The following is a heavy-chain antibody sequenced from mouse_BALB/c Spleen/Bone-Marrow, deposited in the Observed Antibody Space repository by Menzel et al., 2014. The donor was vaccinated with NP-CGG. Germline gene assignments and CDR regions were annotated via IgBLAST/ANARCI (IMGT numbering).Heavy chain of an antibody. CDR2: ISYSGST. CDR3: ARYRGNSYAMDY. Sequence: EVQRVESGPSLVQPSQTLSLTCSVTGDSIXSGYWNWIRKFPGNKLEYMGYISYSGSTYYNPSLKSRISITRDTSKNXYYLQLNSVTTEDTATYYCARYRGNSYAMDYWGQGTSVTVSS. J-gene: IGHJ4*01. D-gene: IGHD2-1*01. V-gene: IGHV3-8*02. CDR1: GDSIXSGY.